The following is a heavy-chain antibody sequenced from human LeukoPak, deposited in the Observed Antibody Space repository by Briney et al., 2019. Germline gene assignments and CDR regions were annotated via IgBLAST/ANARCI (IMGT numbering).Heavy chain of an antibody. CDR2: ISGSGIST. D-gene: IGHD6-19*01. J-gene: IGHJ5*02. Sequence: PGGSLRLSCAASGFTFSSYAMNWVRQAPGKGLEWVSHISGSGISTYYADSVKGRFTFSRDNSKNTLYLQMNSLRSEDTAVYYCARVRAVAGRVGWFDPWGQGTLVTVSS. V-gene: IGHV3-23*01. CDR1: GFTFSSYA. CDR3: ARVRAVAGRVGWFDP.